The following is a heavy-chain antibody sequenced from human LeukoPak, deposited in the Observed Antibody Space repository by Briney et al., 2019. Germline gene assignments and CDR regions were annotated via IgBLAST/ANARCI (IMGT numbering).Heavy chain of an antibody. CDR2: INWKTGNG. V-gene: IGHV3-9*01. CDR1: GFNFDDYA. D-gene: IGHD5-24*01. CDR3: TRRAARWQFDL. Sequence: GGSLRLSCAVSGFNFDDYAMHWVRQAPGRGLEWVSGINWKTGNGIYADSVKGRFTISRDNAKNSLYLQMSSLRAEDTALYYCTRRAARWQFDLRGRGTLLTVSS. J-gene: IGHJ2*01.